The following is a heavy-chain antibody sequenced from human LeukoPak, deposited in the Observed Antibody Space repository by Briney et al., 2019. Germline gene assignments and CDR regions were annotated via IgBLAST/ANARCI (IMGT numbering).Heavy chain of an antibody. J-gene: IGHJ4*02. V-gene: IGHV3-49*05. CDR3: SGSQQLATY. Sequence: KTGGSLRLSCAASGFTFSSYAMSWFRQAPGKGLEWVGFIRSKAYGGTTEYAASVKGRFTISRDDSKSIAYLQMNSLKTEDTAVYYCSGSQQLATYWGQGTLVTVSS. CDR1: GFTFSSYA. CDR2: IRSKAYGGTT. D-gene: IGHD6-13*01.